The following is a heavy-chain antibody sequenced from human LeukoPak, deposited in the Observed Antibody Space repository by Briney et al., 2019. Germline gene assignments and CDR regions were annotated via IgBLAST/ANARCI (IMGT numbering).Heavy chain of an antibody. V-gene: IGHV4-31*03. J-gene: IGHJ4*02. D-gene: IGHD1-26*01. Sequence: SQTLSLTCTVSGGSISSGTYYWSWIRQHPGKGLEWIGHIYYSGSTYYNPSLKSRVAISADTSKNQFSLRLSSVTAADTAVYYSARVVGYFDYWGQGALVTVSS. CDR3: ARVVGYFDY. CDR2: IYYSGST. CDR1: GGSISSGTYY.